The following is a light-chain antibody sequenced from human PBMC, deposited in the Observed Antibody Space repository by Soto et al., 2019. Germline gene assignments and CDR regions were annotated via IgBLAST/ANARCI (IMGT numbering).Light chain of an antibody. J-gene: IGKJ1*01. CDR2: AAS. CDR3: QKYNSAPWT. Sequence: DIQMTQSPSSLYTSVGDRVTITCRASQGISNYLAWYQQKPRKVPKLLIYAASTLQSGVPSRFSGSGSGTDFALTSSSLQPEDVATYYCQKYNSAPWTFGQGTKVEIK. V-gene: IGKV1-27*01. CDR1: QGISNY.